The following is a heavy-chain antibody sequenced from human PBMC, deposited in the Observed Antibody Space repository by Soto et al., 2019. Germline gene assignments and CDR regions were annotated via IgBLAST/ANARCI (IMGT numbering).Heavy chain of an antibody. Sequence: LEWVSAISGSDGSTYYADSVKGRFSISRDKSKNTLYLQMNSLRAEDMAVYYCFNDTATTEIYTLSQH. V-gene: IGHV3-23*01. CDR2: ISGSDGST. J-gene: IGHJ1*01. D-gene: IGHD4-17*01. CDR3: FNDTATTEIYTLSQH.